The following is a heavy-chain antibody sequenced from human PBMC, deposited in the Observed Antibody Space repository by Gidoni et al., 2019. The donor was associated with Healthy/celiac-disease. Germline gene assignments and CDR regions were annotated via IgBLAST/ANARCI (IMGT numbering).Heavy chain of an antibody. CDR3: ARAPVGDFWDY. Sequence: EVQLVESGGGLVQPGGSLRLDCAASGFTFSSYWMSWVRQAPGKGLECVANINQDGSEKYYVVSLTGQFPISRDNAKISLYLQMNSLRAEDTAVYYCARAPVGDFWDYWGQGTLVTVSS. D-gene: IGHD3-3*01. CDR2: INQDGSEK. CDR1: GFTFSSYW. J-gene: IGHJ4*02. V-gene: IGHV3-7*01.